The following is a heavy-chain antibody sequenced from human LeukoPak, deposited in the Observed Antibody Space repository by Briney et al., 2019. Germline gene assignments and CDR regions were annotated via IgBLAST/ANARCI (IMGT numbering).Heavy chain of an antibody. J-gene: IGHJ6*03. D-gene: IGHD1-26*01. CDR2: ISWDGGST. CDR1: GFTFDDYT. V-gene: IGHV3-43*01. CDR3: AKAAELYSYYYYMDV. Sequence: GGSLRLSCAASGFTFDDYTMHWVRQAPGKGLEWVSLISWDGGSTYYADSVKGRFTISRDNSKSSLYLQMNSLRTEDTALYYCAKAAELYSYYYYMDVWGKGTTVTVSS.